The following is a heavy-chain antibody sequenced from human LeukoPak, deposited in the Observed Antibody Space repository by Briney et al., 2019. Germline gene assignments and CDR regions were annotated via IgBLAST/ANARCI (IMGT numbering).Heavy chain of an antibody. CDR3: ARGSGIVATIRFDYYYYMDV. V-gene: IGHV1-69*13. J-gene: IGHJ6*03. D-gene: IGHD5-12*01. CDR1: GGTFSSYA. CDR2: IIPIFGTA. Sequence: GASVKVSCKASGGTFSSYAISWVRQAPGQGLEWMGGIIPIFGTANYAQKFQGRATITADESTSTAYMELSSLRSEDTAVYYCARGSGIVATIRFDYYYYMDVWGKGTTVTISS.